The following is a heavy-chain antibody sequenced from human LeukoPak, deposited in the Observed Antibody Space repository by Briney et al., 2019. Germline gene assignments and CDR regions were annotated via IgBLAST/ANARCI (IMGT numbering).Heavy chain of an antibody. CDR2: ISSSSSYI. V-gene: IGHV3-21*01. Sequence: GGSLRLSCAVSGFSFSTYNMNWVRQAPGKGLEWVSSISSSSSYIYYADSVKGRFTISRDNANNSLYLQMNSLRAEDTAVYYCAREFAYGDYIDYWGQGTLVTVSS. CDR1: GFSFSTYN. CDR3: AREFAYGDYIDY. J-gene: IGHJ4*02. D-gene: IGHD4-17*01.